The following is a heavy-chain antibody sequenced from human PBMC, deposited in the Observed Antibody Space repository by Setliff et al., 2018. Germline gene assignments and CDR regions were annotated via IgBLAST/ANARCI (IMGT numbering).Heavy chain of an antibody. CDR1: GFTFRDYT. V-gene: IGHV3-23*01. Sequence: GESLKISCAASGFTFRDYTLAWVRQVPGKGLEWVAGVIQGGGGVYADSVKGRSTISRDNSKNTIFLQMNNLRAEDTATYYCAKDRVNDGFWDFDSWGQGIVVTVSS. CDR3: AKDRVNDGFWDFDS. J-gene: IGHJ4*02. D-gene: IGHD1-26*01. CDR2: VIQGGGG.